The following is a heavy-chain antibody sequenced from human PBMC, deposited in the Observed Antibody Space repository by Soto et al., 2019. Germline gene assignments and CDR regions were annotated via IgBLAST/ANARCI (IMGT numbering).Heavy chain of an antibody. Sequence: QVQLVQSGAAVKKPGASVKVSCKASGYAFTDYYMHWVRQAPGQGLEWMGWINPNSGGTNYAQKFQGWVTMTRDTSISTAYMELNRDDPAVYYCARAYSSSDDFDYWGQGTLVTVSS. J-gene: IGHJ4*02. D-gene: IGHD3-22*01. V-gene: IGHV1-2*04. CDR3: ARAYSSSDDFDY. CDR1: GYAFTDYY. CDR2: INPNSGGT.